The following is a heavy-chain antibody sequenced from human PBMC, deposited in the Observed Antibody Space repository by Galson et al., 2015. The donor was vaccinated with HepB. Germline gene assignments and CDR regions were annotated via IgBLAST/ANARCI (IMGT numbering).Heavy chain of an antibody. V-gene: IGHV3-30*03. CDR1: GFTFSSYA. Sequence: SLRLSCAASGFTFSSYAMHWVRQAPGKGLEWVALTSYDGNEADYGNSVKGRFTISRDNSRSSLYLQMNSLRAEDTAVYYCAREGNCGGGGYHLGYWGQGTLVSV. D-gene: IGHD2-21*01. CDR2: TSYDGNEA. J-gene: IGHJ4*02. CDR3: AREGNCGGGGYHLGY.